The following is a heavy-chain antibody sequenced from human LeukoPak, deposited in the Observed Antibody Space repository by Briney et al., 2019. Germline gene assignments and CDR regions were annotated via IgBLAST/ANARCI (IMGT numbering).Heavy chain of an antibody. J-gene: IGHJ4*02. Sequence: GGSLRVSCAASGFTFSSYSMNWVRQAPGKGLEWVSFIRSSSSYIYYADSVKGRFTISRDNAKNSLYLQMNSLRAEDTAVYYCARPGIAVAGGFFDYWGRGTLVTVSS. CDR3: ARPGIAVAGGFFDY. V-gene: IGHV3-21*01. CDR2: IRSSSSYI. CDR1: GFTFSSYS. D-gene: IGHD6-19*01.